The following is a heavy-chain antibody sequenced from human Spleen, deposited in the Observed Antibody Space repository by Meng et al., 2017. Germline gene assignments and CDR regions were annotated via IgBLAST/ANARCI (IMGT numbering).Heavy chain of an antibody. CDR3: ARGRGNYPYWYFDL. V-gene: IGHV3-20*04. CDR1: GFTFSSYS. J-gene: IGHJ2*01. Sequence: GESLKISCAASGFTFSSYSMNWVRQAPGKGLEWVSGINWNGGSTGYADSVKGRFTISRDNAKKSLYLQMNSLRAEDTALYYCARGRGNYPYWYFDLWGRGTLVTVSS. CDR2: INWNGGST. D-gene: IGHD5-24*01.